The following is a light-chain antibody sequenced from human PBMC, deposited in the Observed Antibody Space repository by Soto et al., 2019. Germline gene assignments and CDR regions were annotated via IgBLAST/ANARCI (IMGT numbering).Light chain of an antibody. J-gene: IGLJ1*01. CDR1: XXXXCGYNY. CDR3: SSYTTSNTRQIV. CDR2: DVS. V-gene: IGLV2-14*03. Sequence: QSVLTQPXSVSGSPGQXITIXXXXXXXXXCGYNYVSWYQHHPGKAPKLLIYDVSNRPSGISNRFSGSKSDNTASLTISGLQPEDEADYYCSSYTTSNTRQIVFGTGXX.